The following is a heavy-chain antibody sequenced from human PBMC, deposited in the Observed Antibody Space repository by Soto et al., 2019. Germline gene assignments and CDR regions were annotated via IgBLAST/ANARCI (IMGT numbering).Heavy chain of an antibody. J-gene: IGHJ3*02. CDR2: INVGSGNT. CDR3: ARDTETLGPRANDALDI. Sequence: QAQLVQSGAEMKKPGASVKVSCKAAGYTFSAYTMNWVRQAPGQSLEWMGWINVGSGNTRYSQNFLGRVSITRDTSASTVYMELTGLKSEDTAMYYCARDTETLGPRANDALDIWGQGTMVTVSS. V-gene: IGHV1-3*01. CDR1: GYTFSAYT. D-gene: IGHD3-3*02.